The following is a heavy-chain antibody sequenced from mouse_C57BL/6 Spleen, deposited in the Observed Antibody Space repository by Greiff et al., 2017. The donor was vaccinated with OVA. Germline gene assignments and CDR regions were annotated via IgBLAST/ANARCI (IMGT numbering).Heavy chain of an antibody. Sequence: VKLMESGAELVRPGASVTLSCKASGYTFTDYEMHWVKQTPVHGLEWIGAIDPETGGTAYNQKFKGKAILTADKSSSTAYMELRSLTSEDSAVYYCTNYYGSFVWGTGTTVTVSS. CDR2: IDPETGGT. D-gene: IGHD1-1*01. V-gene: IGHV1-15*01. CDR3: TNYYGSFV. J-gene: IGHJ1*03. CDR1: GYTFTDYE.